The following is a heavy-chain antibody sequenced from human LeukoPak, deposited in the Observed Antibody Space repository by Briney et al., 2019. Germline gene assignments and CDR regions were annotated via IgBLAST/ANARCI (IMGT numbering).Heavy chain of an antibody. CDR1: GFTFDDYG. CDR3: ARSVVMVGGTRWFDP. D-gene: IGHD2-15*01. CDR2: INWNGGST. J-gene: IGHJ5*02. V-gene: IGHV3-20*04. Sequence: PGGSLRLSCAASGFTFDDYGMSWVRHAPGKGLEWVSGINWNGGSTGYADSVKGRFTISRDNAKNSLYLQMNSLRAEDTAVYYCARSVVMVGGTRWFDPWGQGTLVTVSS.